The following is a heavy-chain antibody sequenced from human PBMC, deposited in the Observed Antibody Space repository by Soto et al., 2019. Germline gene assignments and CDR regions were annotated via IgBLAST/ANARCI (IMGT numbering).Heavy chain of an antibody. CDR1: GFTFSDYY. CDR3: ARGRAAPADNGFDNC. V-gene: IGHV3-11*01. CDR2: IASSGATI. Sequence: PGGSLRLSCVASGFTFSDYYFSWIRQAPGKVLEWISYIASSGATIYYADSVRGRFTISRDNAEKSVYLQMNSLRAEDTAVYYCARGRAAPADNGFDNCGGQGTLVTVSS. D-gene: IGHD6-13*01. J-gene: IGHJ4*02.